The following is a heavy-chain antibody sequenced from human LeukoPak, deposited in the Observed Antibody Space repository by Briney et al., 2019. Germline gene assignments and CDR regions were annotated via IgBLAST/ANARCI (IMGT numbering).Heavy chain of an antibody. J-gene: IGHJ4*02. D-gene: IGHD3-22*01. CDR1: GFTFSSYG. Sequence: GGSLRLSCAASGFTFSSYGMHWVRQAPGRGLEWVAIIWYDGSNRYYADSVKGRFTISRDNSKNTLYLQMNSLRAEDTAVYYCARAMIEGFFDYWGQGTLVTVSS. CDR3: ARAMIEGFFDY. V-gene: IGHV3-33*01. CDR2: IWYDGSNR.